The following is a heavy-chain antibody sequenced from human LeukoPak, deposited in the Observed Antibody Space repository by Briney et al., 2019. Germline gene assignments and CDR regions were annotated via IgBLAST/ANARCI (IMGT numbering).Heavy chain of an antibody. CDR3: ARGGAFCSITTCHEFDH. Sequence: ASVKVSCKTSGYTFTGSYLHWVRQVPGQGLEWMGWTNPSTGGTKSAQQFEGRVTMTRDTSNTAGYLELRSLRLDDTATYYCARGGAFCSITTCHEFDHWGQGTLVIVSS. D-gene: IGHD2-2*01. J-gene: IGHJ4*02. CDR1: GYTFTGSY. V-gene: IGHV1-2*02. CDR2: TNPSTGGT.